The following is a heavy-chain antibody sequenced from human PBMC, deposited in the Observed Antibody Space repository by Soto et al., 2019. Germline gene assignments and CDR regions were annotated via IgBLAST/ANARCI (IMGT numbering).Heavy chain of an antibody. V-gene: IGHV3-23*01. CDR1: GFTFSSYA. Sequence: GGSLRLSCAASGFTFSSYAMSWVRQAPGKGLEWVSAISGSGGSTYYADSVKGRFTISRDNSKNTLYLQMNSLRAEDTAVYYCAKGRSGSYLWEDYFDYWGQGTLVTVSS. CDR2: ISGSGGST. D-gene: IGHD3-10*01. CDR3: AKGRSGSYLWEDYFDY. J-gene: IGHJ4*02.